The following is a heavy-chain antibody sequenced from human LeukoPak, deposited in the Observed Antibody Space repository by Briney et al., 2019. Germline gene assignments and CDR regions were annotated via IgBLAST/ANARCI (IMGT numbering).Heavy chain of an antibody. Sequence: GRSLRLSCAASGFTFDDCSMHWVRLPPGKGLEWVSTINWNSGTIGYADSVKGRFTISRDNAKNSLYLQMNSLRAEDTAVYYCARGYSSSPWLAFDLWGQGTMVTVSS. D-gene: IGHD2-2*01. J-gene: IGHJ3*01. V-gene: IGHV3-9*01. CDR3: ARGYSSSPWLAFDL. CDR1: GFTFDDCS. CDR2: INWNSGTI.